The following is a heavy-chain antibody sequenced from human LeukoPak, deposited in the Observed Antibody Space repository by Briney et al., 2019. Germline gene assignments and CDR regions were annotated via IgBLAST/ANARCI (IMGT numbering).Heavy chain of an antibody. D-gene: IGHD3-22*01. J-gene: IGHJ3*02. CDR3: ARDHHRRLYDSQARDTFDI. CDR1: GFTFSSYS. V-gene: IGHV3-48*01. Sequence: GGSLRLSCAASGFTFSSYSMNWVRQAPGKGLEWVSYISSSSSTLYYADSVKGRFSISRDNAKNSLYLQMNGLRAEDTAVYYCARDHHRRLYDSQARDTFDIWGQGTLVTVSS. CDR2: ISSSSSTL.